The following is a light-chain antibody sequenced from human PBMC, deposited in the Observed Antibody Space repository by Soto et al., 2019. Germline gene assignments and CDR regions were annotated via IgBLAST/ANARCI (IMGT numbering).Light chain of an antibody. CDR3: QQFCRSPPSWT. Sequence: ETVLTQSPGTLSLSPGERATLSCRASQSVSSNYLAWYQQKPGQAPRLLIYGASTRATGIQDRFSGSGSGTDFTLTISRLEPEDFAVYYCQQFCRSPPSWTFGQGTKVEIK. V-gene: IGKV3-20*01. J-gene: IGKJ1*01. CDR2: GAS. CDR1: QSVSSNY.